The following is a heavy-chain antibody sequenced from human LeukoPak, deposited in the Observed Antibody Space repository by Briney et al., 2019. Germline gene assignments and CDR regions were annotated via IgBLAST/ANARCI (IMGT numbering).Heavy chain of an antibody. CDR2: IYTSGST. V-gene: IGHV4-61*02. Sequence: PSETLSLTCTVSGGSISSGSYYWSWIRQPAGKGLEWIGRIYTSGSTNYNPSLKSRVTISVDTSKNQFSLKLSSVTAADTAVYYCARVGVGATKGVDYWGQGTLVTVSS. J-gene: IGHJ4*02. CDR3: ARVGVGATKGVDY. D-gene: IGHD1-26*01. CDR1: GGSISSGSYY.